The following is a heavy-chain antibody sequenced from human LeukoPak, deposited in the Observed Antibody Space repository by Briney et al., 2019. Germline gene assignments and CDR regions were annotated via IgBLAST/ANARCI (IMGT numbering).Heavy chain of an antibody. CDR2: INPNIGDT. CDR3: ARVEMATITVDY. J-gene: IGHJ4*02. Sequence: RASVKVSCKASGYTFTSYYMHWVRQAPGQGLEWMGWINPNIGDTNYAPKFQGRVTMTRYTSITTAYMELSRLRSDDTAVYYCARVEMATITVDYWGQGTLVTVSS. V-gene: IGHV1-2*02. CDR1: GYTFTSYY. D-gene: IGHD5-24*01.